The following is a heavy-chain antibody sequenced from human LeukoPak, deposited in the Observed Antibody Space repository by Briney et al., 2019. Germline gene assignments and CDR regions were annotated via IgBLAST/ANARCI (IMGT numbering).Heavy chain of an antibody. V-gene: IGHV3-7*01. Sequence: GGSLRLSCAASGFTFSTSWMTWVRQAPGKGLEFVANIKHDGSEKYYVDSVKGRFTISRDNAKNTLYLQMNSLRAEDTAVYYCARDHGGSGSAFDYWGQGTLVTVSS. CDR1: GFTFSTSW. CDR2: IKHDGSEK. J-gene: IGHJ4*02. CDR3: ARDHGGSGSAFDY. D-gene: IGHD3-10*01.